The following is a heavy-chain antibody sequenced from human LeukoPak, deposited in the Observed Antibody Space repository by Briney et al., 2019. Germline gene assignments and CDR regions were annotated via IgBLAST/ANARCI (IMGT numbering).Heavy chain of an antibody. CDR1: GFTFSSYG. V-gene: IGHV3-30*18. CDR2: ISYDGSNK. J-gene: IGHJ4*02. D-gene: IGHD6-13*01. Sequence: GGSLRLSCAASGFTFSSYGMHWVRQAPGKGLEWVAVISYDGSNKYYADSVKGRFTISRDNSKNTLYLQMNSLRAEDTAVYYCAKEYSSSWYYFDYWGQGTLVTVSS. CDR3: AKEYSSSWYYFDY.